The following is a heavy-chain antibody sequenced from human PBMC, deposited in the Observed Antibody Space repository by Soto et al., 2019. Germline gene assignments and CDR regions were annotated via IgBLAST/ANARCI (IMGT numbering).Heavy chain of an antibody. CDR1: GCSVSSGSYY. V-gene: IGHV4-61*01. CDR3: ARDLGYGYYFDY. D-gene: IGHD7-27*01. Sequence: QVQLQESGPGLVKPSETLSLTCTVSGCSVSSGSYYWSWIRQPPGKGLEWIGYIYYRGSTNYNPSLKSRVTISVDTSKNQFSLKLSSVTAADTAVYYCARDLGYGYYFDYWGQGTLVTVSS. CDR2: IYYRGST. J-gene: IGHJ4*02.